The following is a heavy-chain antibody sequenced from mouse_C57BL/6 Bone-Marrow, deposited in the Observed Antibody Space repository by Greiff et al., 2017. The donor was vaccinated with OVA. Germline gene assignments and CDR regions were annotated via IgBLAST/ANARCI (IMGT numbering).Heavy chain of an antibody. D-gene: IGHD1-1*01. CDR3: ASGSSFPWFAY. CDR1: GYTFTGYW. CDR2: ILPGSGNT. V-gene: IGHV1-9*01. J-gene: IGHJ3*01. Sequence: QVQLQQSGAELMKPGASVKLSCKATGYTFTGYWIEWVKQRPGHGLEWIGEILPGSGNTNYKEKFKGKATFTADTSSNTAYMQLSSLTTEDSAIYYCASGSSFPWFAYWGQGTLVTVSA.